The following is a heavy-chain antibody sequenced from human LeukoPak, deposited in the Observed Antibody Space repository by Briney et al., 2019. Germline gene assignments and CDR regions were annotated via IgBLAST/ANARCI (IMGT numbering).Heavy chain of an antibody. Sequence: SETLSLTCTVSGGSISSYYWNWLRRPPGKGLQWIGYMDNGGSTNYNPSLKSRVTISADTSKNQFSLRLSSVTAADTAVYYCATWVTVIYAFNMWGQGTMVTVSS. CDR1: GGSISSYY. CDR2: MDNGGST. V-gene: IGHV4-59*01. CDR3: ATWVTVIYAFNM. J-gene: IGHJ3*02. D-gene: IGHD4-17*01.